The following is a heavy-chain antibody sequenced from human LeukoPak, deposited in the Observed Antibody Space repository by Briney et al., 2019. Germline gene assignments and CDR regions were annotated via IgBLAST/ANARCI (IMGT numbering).Heavy chain of an antibody. CDR1: GFSFSDAW. Sequence: GGSLRLSCAASGFSFSDAWMSWVRQIPGKGLEWVGRIESKTDGGTTDYAAPVKGRFTISRDNSKTTLFLHMNGLRAEDTAVYYCAKDPDCTSGVCYTFFDYWGQGTLVTVSS. D-gene: IGHD2-8*01. J-gene: IGHJ4*02. CDR3: AKDPDCTSGVCYTFFDY. CDR2: IESKTDGGTT. V-gene: IGHV3-15*04.